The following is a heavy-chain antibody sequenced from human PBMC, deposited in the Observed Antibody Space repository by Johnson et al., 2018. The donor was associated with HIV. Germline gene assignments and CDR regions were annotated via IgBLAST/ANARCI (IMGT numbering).Heavy chain of an antibody. J-gene: IGHJ3*02. D-gene: IGHD1-26*01. CDR2: ISYDGSNK. CDR1: GFTFSSYP. V-gene: IGHV3-30*14. Sequence: VQLVESGGGVVQPGRSLRLSCAASGFTFSSYPMHWVRQAQGKGLQWVAVISYDGSNKYFADSVKGRFTISRDNSNNTLHLQMNSLRPEDTAVYYCVRDIARRGGTAFDIWGQGTMVTVSS. CDR3: VRDIARRGGTAFDI.